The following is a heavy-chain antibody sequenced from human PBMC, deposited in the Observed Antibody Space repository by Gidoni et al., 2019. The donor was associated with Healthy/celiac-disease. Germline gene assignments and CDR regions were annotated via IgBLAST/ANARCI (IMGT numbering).Heavy chain of an antibody. CDR1: GFTFSRYS. V-gene: IGHV3-21*01. Sequence: EVQLVESGGGLVKPGGSLRLSGAASGFTFSRYSMNWVRQAPGKGLEWVSSISSSSSYIYYADSVKGRFTISRDNAKNSLYLQMNSLRAEDTAVYYCARANYDFWSGYVWGQGTLVTVSS. D-gene: IGHD3-3*01. CDR3: ARANYDFWSGYV. J-gene: IGHJ4*02. CDR2: ISSSSSYI.